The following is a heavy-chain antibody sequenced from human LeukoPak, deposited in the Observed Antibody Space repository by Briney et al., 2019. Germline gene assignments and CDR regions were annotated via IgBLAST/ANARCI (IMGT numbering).Heavy chain of an antibody. V-gene: IGHV4-34*01. D-gene: IGHD5/OR15-5a*01. J-gene: IGHJ3*02. CDR2: INHSGST. Sequence: SETLSPTCAVYGGSFSGYYWSWIRQPPGKGLEWIGEINHSGSTNYNPSLKSRVTISVDTSKNQLSLKLSSVTAADTAVYYCARGDVYDWGAFDIWGQGTRVTVSS. CDR3: ARGDVYDWGAFDI. CDR1: GGSFSGYY.